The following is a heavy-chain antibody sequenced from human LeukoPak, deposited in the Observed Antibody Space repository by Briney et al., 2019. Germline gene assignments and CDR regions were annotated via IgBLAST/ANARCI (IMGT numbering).Heavy chain of an antibody. D-gene: IGHD3-22*01. CDR3: ARHRFGSNGYSLDY. Sequence: ASVKVSCKASGYTFTSYYMHWVRQAPGQGLEWMAIINPSGGSTSYAQKFQGRVTMARDTSTSTVYMELSSLGSEDTAMYYCARHRFGSNGYSLDYWGQGTLVTVSS. CDR2: INPSGGST. J-gene: IGHJ4*02. CDR1: GYTFTSYY. V-gene: IGHV1-46*01.